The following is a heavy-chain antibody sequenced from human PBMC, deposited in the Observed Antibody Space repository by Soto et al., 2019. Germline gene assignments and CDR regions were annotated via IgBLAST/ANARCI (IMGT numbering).Heavy chain of an antibody. V-gene: IGHV3-74*01. CDR2: INSDGSST. CDR3: SRLAYNYDILTVNYF. J-gene: IGHJ4*02. D-gene: IGHD3-9*01. CDR1: GFTFSSYW. Sequence: GGSLRLSCAASGFTFSSYWMHWVRQAPGKGLVWVSRINSDGSSTSYADSVKGRFTISRDNAKNTLYLQMNSLRAEDTAVYYCSRLAYNYDILTVNYFCGQGSLVPVSS.